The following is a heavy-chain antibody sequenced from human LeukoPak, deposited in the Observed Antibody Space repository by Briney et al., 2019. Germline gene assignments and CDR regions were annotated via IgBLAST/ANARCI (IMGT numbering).Heavy chain of an antibody. CDR1: GFRFYSFY. V-gene: IGHV3-11*04. CDR2: ISASGAVS. Sequence: GGSLRLSCAASGFRFYSFYMGWIRQVPGKGLDYIALISASGAVSYYAESVKGRFTISRDNAKNSVSLQMNSLSADDTAVYYCARSLIVASEDYWGQGTLVTVSS. CDR3: ARSLIVASEDY. D-gene: IGHD3-22*01. J-gene: IGHJ4*02.